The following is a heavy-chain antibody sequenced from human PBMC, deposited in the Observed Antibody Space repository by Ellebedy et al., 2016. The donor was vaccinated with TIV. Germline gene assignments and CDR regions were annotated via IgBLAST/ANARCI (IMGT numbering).Heavy chain of an antibody. D-gene: IGHD6-19*01. CDR2: INHSGST. CDR3: ARAFQDSSGWAFDY. Sequence: MPSETLSLTCAVHGGSLSSDYWSWIRQSPEKGLEWIGEINHSGSTSYNPSLKSRVSISVDTPKKQFSLKLSSVTAADTPVYYCARAFQDSSGWAFDYWGQGTLVTVSS. V-gene: IGHV4-34*01. CDR1: GGSLSSDY. J-gene: IGHJ4*02.